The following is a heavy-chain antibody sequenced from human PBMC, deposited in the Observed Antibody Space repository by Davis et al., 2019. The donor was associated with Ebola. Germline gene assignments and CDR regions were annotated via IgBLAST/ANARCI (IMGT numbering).Heavy chain of an antibody. J-gene: IGHJ4*02. CDR3: ARDQDTAMVQLGY. D-gene: IGHD5-18*01. CDR2: ISGSGGST. CDR1: GFTFSSYA. Sequence: GESLKISCAASGFTFSSYAMSWVRQAPGKGLEWVSAISGSGGSTYYADSVKGRFTISRDNSKNTLYLQMNSLRAEDTAVYYCARDQDTAMVQLGYWGQGTLVTVSS. V-gene: IGHV3-23*01.